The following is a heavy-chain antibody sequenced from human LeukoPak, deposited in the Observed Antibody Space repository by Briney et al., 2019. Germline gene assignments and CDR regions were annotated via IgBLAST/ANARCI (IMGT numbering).Heavy chain of an antibody. J-gene: IGHJ4*02. V-gene: IGHV3-23*01. CDR1: GFTFSSYA. Sequence: GGSLRLSCAASGFTFSSYAMSWVRQAPGKGLEWVSAISGSGGSTYYADSVKGRFTISRDNSKNTLYLQMNSLRAEDTAVYYCANNGGRYSSSSHDYWGQGTLVTVSS. CDR2: ISGSGGST. D-gene: IGHD6-6*01. CDR3: ANNGGRYSSSSHDY.